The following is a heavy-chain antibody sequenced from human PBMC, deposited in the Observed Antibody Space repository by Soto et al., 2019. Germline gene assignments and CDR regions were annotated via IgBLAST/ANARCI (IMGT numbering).Heavy chain of an antibody. CDR1: GFTFSSYG. J-gene: IGHJ4*02. Sequence: QVQLVKSGGGVVQPGRSLRLSCAASGFTFSSYGMHWVREAPGKGLEWVAVISYDGSNKYYADSVKGRFTISRDNSKNTLYLQMNSLRAEDTAVYYCAKAGGYKEFDYWGQGTLVTVSS. D-gene: IGHD1-1*01. V-gene: IGHV3-30*18. CDR2: ISYDGSNK. CDR3: AKAGGYKEFDY.